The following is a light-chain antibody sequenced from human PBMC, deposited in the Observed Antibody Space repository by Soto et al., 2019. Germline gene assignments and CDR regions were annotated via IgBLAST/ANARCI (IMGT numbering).Light chain of an antibody. V-gene: IGKV3-15*01. Sequence: EIVMTQSPVTLSVSPGERATLSCRASQSVSSNLAWYQQKPGQAPSLLIYGAFTRATGIPARFSGTGSGTEFTLTISSLQSEDFAVYYCQQYNNWPLTFGGGTKVEI. CDR1: QSVSSN. J-gene: IGKJ4*01. CDR3: QQYNNWPLT. CDR2: GAF.